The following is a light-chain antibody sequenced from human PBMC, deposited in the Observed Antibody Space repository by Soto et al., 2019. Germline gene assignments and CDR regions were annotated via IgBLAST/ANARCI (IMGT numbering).Light chain of an antibody. CDR1: QSVPTNH. CDR2: RAS. J-gene: IGKJ1*01. Sequence: IGLPQSPGTLSSSPGEKATLSCRASQSVPTNHLARYQHRPGQAPRLLIYRASLRATGIPDRFSGSGSGTDFTLTISRLEPEDLAVYYCQQYDGSVWTFGQGTKVDIK. V-gene: IGKV3-20*01. CDR3: QQYDGSVWT.